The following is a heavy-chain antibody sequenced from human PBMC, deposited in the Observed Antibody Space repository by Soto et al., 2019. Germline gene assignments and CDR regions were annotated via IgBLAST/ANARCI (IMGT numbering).Heavy chain of an antibody. Sequence: QVQLVESGGGVVQPGRSLRLSCAASGFTFSSYGMHWVRQAPGKGLEWVAVIWYDGSNKYYADSVKGRFTISRDNSKNTLYLQMNSLRAEDTAVYYCARDLPPILHADTGFGFDYWGQGTLVTVSS. V-gene: IGHV3-33*01. CDR1: GFTFSSYG. D-gene: IGHD2-8*02. J-gene: IGHJ4*02. CDR3: ARDLPPILHADTGFGFDY. CDR2: IWYDGSNK.